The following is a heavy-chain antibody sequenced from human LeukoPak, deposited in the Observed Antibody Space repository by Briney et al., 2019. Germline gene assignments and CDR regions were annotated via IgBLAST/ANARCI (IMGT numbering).Heavy chain of an antibody. J-gene: IGHJ5*02. CDR1: GYSFTSYW. D-gene: IGHD2-21*02. Sequence: GESLKISCKGSGYSFTSYWIGWVRQMPGKGLEWMGIIYPGDSDTRYSPSFQGQVTISADKSISTAYLQWSSLKASDTAMYYCARHGVVTALYNWFDPWGQGTLVTVYS. CDR3: ARHGVVTALYNWFDP. CDR2: IYPGDSDT. V-gene: IGHV5-51*01.